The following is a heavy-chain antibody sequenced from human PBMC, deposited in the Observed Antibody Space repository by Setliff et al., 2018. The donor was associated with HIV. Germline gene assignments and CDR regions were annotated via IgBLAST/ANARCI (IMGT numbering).Heavy chain of an antibody. V-gene: IGHV1-69*05. D-gene: IGHD3-22*01. Sequence: SVKVSCKASGGTFSNYAISWVRQAPGQGLEWMGGIIPIFGSINYAQKFQGRVTITTDESTSTAYMELSSLRSEDTAVYYCARDREVIPNYYDSSGYPPTFDYWGQGTLVTVSS. CDR1: GGTFSNYA. CDR3: ARDREVIPNYYDSSGYPPTFDY. J-gene: IGHJ4*02. CDR2: IIPIFGSI.